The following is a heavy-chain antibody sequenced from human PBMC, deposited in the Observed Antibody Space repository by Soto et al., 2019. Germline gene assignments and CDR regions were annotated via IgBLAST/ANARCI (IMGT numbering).Heavy chain of an antibody. CDR2: IHHHGSA. D-gene: IGHD2-15*01. CDR1: GGYLSSNNW. V-gene: IGHV4-4*02. J-gene: IGHJ6*02. Sequence: QVQLQESGPGLVKPSGTLSLTCRVSGGYLSSNNWWTWVRQSPGKGLEWIGEIHHHGSANYNPSLKSRVTISVDKSQNQFSLKVRSVTAADTAMYYCVCQVEDISYSNYGLDVWGLGTMVTVSS. CDR3: VCQVEDISYSNYGLDV.